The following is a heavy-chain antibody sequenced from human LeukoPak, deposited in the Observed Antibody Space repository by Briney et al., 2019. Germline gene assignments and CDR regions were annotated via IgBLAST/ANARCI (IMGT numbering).Heavy chain of an antibody. CDR1: GYTFTSYD. CDR3: ARAGGYCSRISCPYYFDY. D-gene: IGHD2-15*01. CDR2: TNPNSGNT. Sequence: ASVKVSCKASGYTFTSYDINWVRQATGQGLEWMGWTNPNSGNTGYAQKFQGRVTMTRNTSISTAYMELSSLRSEDTAVYYCARAGGYCSRISCPYYFDYWGQGSLVAVSS. V-gene: IGHV1-8*01. J-gene: IGHJ4*02.